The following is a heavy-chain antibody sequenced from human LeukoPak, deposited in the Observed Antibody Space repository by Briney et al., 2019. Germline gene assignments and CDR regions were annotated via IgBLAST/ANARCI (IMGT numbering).Heavy chain of an antibody. CDR1: GYTFTGYY. V-gene: IGHV1-2*02. D-gene: IGHD3-10*01. CDR3: ARYGSGSHYYYYMDV. J-gene: IGHJ6*03. Sequence: GASVKVSCKASGYTFTGYYMHWVRQAPGQGLEWMGWINPKSGGTNYAQKFQGRVTMTRDTSISTAYMELSRLRSDDTAVYYCARYGSGSHYYYYMDVWGKGTTVTISS. CDR2: INPKSGGT.